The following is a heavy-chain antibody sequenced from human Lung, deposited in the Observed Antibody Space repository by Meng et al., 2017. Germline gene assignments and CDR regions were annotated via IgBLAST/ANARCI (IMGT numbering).Heavy chain of an antibody. D-gene: IGHD4-11*01. CDR3: ARGPTTMAHDFDY. CDR2: INHSGST. V-gene: IGHV4-34*01. J-gene: IGHJ4*02. Sequence: QVQLHPGGAGRLNPSGTLSLPGVVSGGSFSDYYWSWIRQPPGKGLEWIGEINHSGSTNYNPSLESRATISVDTSQNNLSLKLSSVTAADSAVYYCARGPTTMAHDFDYWGQGTLVTVSS. CDR1: GGSFSDYY.